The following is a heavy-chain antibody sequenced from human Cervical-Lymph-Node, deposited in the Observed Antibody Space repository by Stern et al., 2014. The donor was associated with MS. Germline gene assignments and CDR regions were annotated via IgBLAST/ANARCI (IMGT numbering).Heavy chain of an antibody. V-gene: IGHV1-69*12. D-gene: IGHD3-10*01. CDR1: GGTFISYA. CDR2: IIPVMATA. Sequence: FQLVQSGAEVKKPGSSVKVSCKASGGTFISYAISWVRQGPGQGLEWMGGIIPVMATANYAQKFQGRLTITADESTSTVYMELNSLRSEDTAVFYCARLSGESYYSYYGMDVWGQGTTVTVSS. J-gene: IGHJ6*02. CDR3: ARLSGESYYSYYGMDV.